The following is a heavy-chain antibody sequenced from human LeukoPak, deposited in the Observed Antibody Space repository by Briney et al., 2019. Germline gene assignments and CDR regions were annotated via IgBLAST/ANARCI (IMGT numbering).Heavy chain of an antibody. CDR2: IRSKANSYAT. J-gene: IGHJ6*03. D-gene: IGHD2-2*01. Sequence: SGGSLRLSCAASGFTFSGSAMRWVRQASGKGLEWVGRIRSKANSYATAYAASVKGRFTISRDDSKNTAYLQMNSLRAEDTAVYYCAREGCSSTSCYYYYYYYMDVWGKGTTVTISS. CDR3: AREGCSSTSCYYYYYYYMDV. CDR1: GFTFSGSA. V-gene: IGHV3-73*01.